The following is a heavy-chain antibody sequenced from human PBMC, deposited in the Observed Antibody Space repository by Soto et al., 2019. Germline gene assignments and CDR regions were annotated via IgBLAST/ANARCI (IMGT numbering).Heavy chain of an antibody. CDR1: GFTFSSYE. Sequence: GGSLRLSCAASGFTFSSYEMNWVRQAPGKGLEWVSYISSSGSTIYYADSVKGRFTISRDNAKNSLYLQMNSLSAEDTAVYYCARDDYGGNYGYFQHWGQGTLVTVSS. J-gene: IGHJ1*01. CDR3: ARDDYGGNYGYFQH. CDR2: ISSSGSTI. D-gene: IGHD4-17*01. V-gene: IGHV3-48*03.